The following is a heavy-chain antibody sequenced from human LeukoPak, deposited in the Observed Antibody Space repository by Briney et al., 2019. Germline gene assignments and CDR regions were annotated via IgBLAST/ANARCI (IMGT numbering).Heavy chain of an antibody. CDR2: IYSSGIT. D-gene: IGHD2-21*02. Sequence: TSSRTLSLTCTVSGGSISSGGYYWSWIRQHPGKGLEWIMYIYSSGITHYNPSVKSRLSISVDTSKNQFSLHLSSVTAADTAVYYCARNNFGDFLALAYWGQGTVVTVSS. J-gene: IGHJ4*02. CDR3: ARNNFGDFLALAY. CDR1: GGSISSGGYY. V-gene: IGHV4-31*03.